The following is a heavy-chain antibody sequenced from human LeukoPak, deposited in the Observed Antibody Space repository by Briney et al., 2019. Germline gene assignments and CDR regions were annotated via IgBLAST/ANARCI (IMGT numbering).Heavy chain of an antibody. Sequence: SETLSLTCAVYGGSFSGYYWSWIRQPPGKGLEWIGEINHSGSTNYNPSLESRVTISVDTSKNQFSLKLSSVTAADTAVYYCARVRSPGISGYWGQGTLVTVSS. J-gene: IGHJ4*02. D-gene: IGHD3-10*01. V-gene: IGHV4-34*01. CDR3: ARVRSPGISGY. CDR1: GGSFSGYY. CDR2: INHSGST.